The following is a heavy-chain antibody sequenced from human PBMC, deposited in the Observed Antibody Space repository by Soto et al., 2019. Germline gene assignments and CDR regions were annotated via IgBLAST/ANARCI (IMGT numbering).Heavy chain of an antibody. CDR1: GYTFTGHY. Sequence: ASVKVSCKASGYTFTGHYMQWVRQAPGQGLEWMGWINPNSGDTNYAQKFQGRVTMTRDTSISTVYMELSRLRSDDTALYYCARTALIAVAGLYFDYWGQGTLVTVSS. D-gene: IGHD6-19*01. CDR3: ARTALIAVAGLYFDY. V-gene: IGHV1-2*02. CDR2: INPNSGDT. J-gene: IGHJ4*02.